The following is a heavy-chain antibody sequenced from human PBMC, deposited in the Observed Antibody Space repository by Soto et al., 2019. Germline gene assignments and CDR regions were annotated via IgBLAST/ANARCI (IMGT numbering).Heavy chain of an antibody. Sequence: SETLSLTCAVYGGSFSGYYWSWIRQPPGKGLEWIGEINHSGSTNYNPSLKSRVTISVDTSKNQFSLKLSSVTAADTAVYYCAQYYYDSSGYYITRDYWGQGTLVTVSS. CDR2: INHSGST. D-gene: IGHD3-22*01. CDR1: GGSFSGYY. V-gene: IGHV4-34*01. J-gene: IGHJ4*02. CDR3: AQYYYDSSGYYITRDY.